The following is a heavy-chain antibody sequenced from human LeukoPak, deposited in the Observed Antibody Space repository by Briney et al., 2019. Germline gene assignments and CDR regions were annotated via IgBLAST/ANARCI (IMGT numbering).Heavy chain of an antibody. V-gene: IGHV4-59*01. J-gene: IGHJ4*02. CDR3: ARGSYSGLHFDY. CDR2: IYYSGST. CDR1: GGSISSYY. D-gene: IGHD5-12*01. Sequence: PSETLSLTCTVSGGSISSYYWSWIRQPPGKGLEWIGYIYYSGSTNYNPSLKSRVTISVDTSKNQLSLKLSSVTAADTAVYFCARGSYSGLHFDYWGQGTLVTVSS.